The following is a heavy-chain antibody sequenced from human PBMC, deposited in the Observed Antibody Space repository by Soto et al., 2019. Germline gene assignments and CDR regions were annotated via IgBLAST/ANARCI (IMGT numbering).Heavy chain of an antibody. CDR1: GYSFTSYW. V-gene: IGHV5-10-1*01. Sequence: GESLKISCKGSGYSFTSYWISWVRQMPGKGLEWMGRIDPSDSYTNYSPSFQGHVTISADKSISTAYLQWSSLKASDTAMYYCARRSSSSPGYYYYGMDVWGQGTTVTVSS. CDR3: ARRSSSSPGYYYYGMDV. D-gene: IGHD6-13*01. CDR2: IDPSDSYT. J-gene: IGHJ6*02.